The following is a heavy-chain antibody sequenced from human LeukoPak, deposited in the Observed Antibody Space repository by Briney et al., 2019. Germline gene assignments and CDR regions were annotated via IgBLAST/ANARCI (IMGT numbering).Heavy chain of an antibody. D-gene: IGHD5-18*01. Sequence: SETLSLTCTVSGGSISSGSYYWSWIRQPAGKGLEWIGRIYTSGSTNYNPSLKSRVTISVDTSKNQFSLKLSSVTAADTAVYYCARERPDTAMVNVGDYYYYYMDVWGKGTTVTVSS. CDR2: IYTSGST. J-gene: IGHJ6*03. V-gene: IGHV4-61*02. CDR1: GGSISSGSYY. CDR3: ARERPDTAMVNVGDYYYYYMDV.